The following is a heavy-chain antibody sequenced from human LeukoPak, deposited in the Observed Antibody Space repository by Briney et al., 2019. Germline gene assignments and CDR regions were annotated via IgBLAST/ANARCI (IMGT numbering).Heavy chain of an antibody. J-gene: IGHJ4*02. V-gene: IGHV3-11*01. CDR3: ARRRSTGYHNY. Sequence: KPGGSLRLSCAASGFTFSDYYMSWIRQAPGKGLEWVSCISSSGTTIYYTDSVKGRFTISRDNAKNSLYLQMNSLRAEDTAVYYCARRRSTGYHNYWGQGTLVTVS. CDR1: GFTFSDYY. D-gene: IGHD3-9*01. CDR2: ISSSGTTI.